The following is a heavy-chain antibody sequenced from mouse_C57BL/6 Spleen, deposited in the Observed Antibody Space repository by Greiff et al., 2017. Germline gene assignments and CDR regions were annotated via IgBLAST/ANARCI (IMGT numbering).Heavy chain of an antibody. CDR1: GYTFTTYP. Sequence: VKLVESGAELVKPGASVKLSCKASGYTFTTYPIEWMKQNHGKSLEWIGNFHPYNDDTKYNEKFKGKATLTVEKSSSTVYLELSRLTSDDSAVYYCARRGSSGYGAWFAYWGQGTLVTVSA. CDR3: ARRGSSGYGAWFAY. J-gene: IGHJ3*01. V-gene: IGHV1-47*01. CDR2: FHPYNDDT. D-gene: IGHD3-2*02.